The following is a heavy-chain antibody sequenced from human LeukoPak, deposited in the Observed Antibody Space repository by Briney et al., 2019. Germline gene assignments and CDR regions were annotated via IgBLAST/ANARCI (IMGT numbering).Heavy chain of an antibody. Sequence: SETLSLTCAVYGGSFSGYYWSWIRQPPGKGLEWIGEINHSGSTNYNPSLKSRVTISVDTSKNQFSLKLSSVTAADTAVYYCARGRTTKGMVVTAIVPFDYWGQGTLVTVSS. J-gene: IGHJ4*02. D-gene: IGHD2-21*02. CDR2: INHSGST. CDR3: ARGRTTKGMVVTAIVPFDY. CDR1: GGSFSGYY. V-gene: IGHV4-34*01.